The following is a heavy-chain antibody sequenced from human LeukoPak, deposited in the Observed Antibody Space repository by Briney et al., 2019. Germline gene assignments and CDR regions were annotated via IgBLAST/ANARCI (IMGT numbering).Heavy chain of an antibody. V-gene: IGHV4-39*07. CDR1: GGSLSSSSYY. Sequence: SETLSLTCTVSGGSLSSSSYYWGWIRQPPGKGLEWIGSIYYSGSTYYNPSLKSRVTISVDTSNNQFSLKLSSVTAADTAVYYCAREGRRPGKRSTSCYGWFDPWGQGTLVTVSS. D-gene: IGHD2-2*01. J-gene: IGHJ5*02. CDR2: IYYSGST. CDR3: AREGRRPGKRSTSCYGWFDP.